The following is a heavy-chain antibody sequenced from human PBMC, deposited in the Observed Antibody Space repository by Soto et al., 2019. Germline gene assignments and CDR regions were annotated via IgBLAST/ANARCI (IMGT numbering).Heavy chain of an antibody. J-gene: IGHJ6*02. CDR2: IGTAGDT. Sequence: EVQLVESAGGLVQPGGSLRLSCAASGFTFSSYDMQWVRQATGKGLEWVSAIGTAGDTYYPGSVKGRFTISRENAKNSLYLQMNSLRAGDTAVYYCARSPPGGYHYYYGMDVWGQGTTVTVSS. CDR1: GFTFSSYD. D-gene: IGHD3-22*01. CDR3: ARSPPGGYHYYYGMDV. V-gene: IGHV3-13*04.